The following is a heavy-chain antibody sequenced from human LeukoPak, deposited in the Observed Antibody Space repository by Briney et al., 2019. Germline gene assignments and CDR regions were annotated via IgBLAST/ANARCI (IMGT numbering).Heavy chain of an antibody. V-gene: IGHV4-59*01. CDR1: GGSISSYY. CDR2: IYYSGST. J-gene: IGHJ4*02. D-gene: IGHD6-19*01. Sequence: SETLSLTCTVSGGSISSYYWSWIRQPPGKGLEWIGYIYYSGSTNYNPSLKSRVTISVDTTKNQFSLKLSSVTAADTAVYYCARGGYSSGWYLDYWGQGTLVTVSS. CDR3: ARGGYSSGWYLDY.